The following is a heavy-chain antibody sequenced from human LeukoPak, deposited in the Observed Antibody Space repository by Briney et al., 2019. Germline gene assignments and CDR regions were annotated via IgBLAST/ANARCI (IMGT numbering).Heavy chain of an antibody. CDR3: ARVQRQSFGY. CDR1: GGSFSGYY. D-gene: IGHD6-19*01. J-gene: IGHJ4*02. CDR2: INHSGST. V-gene: IGHV4-34*01. Sequence: SETLSLTCAVYGGSFSGYYWSWIRQPPGKGLEWIGEINHSGSTNYNPSLKSRVTISVDTSKNQFSLKLSSVTAADTAVYYCARVQRQSFGYWGQGTLVTVSS.